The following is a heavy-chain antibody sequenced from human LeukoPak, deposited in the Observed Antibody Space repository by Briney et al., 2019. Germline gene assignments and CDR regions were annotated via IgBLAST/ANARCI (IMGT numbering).Heavy chain of an antibody. J-gene: IGHJ3*01. CDR3: ARGGESTGYYASDAFDV. Sequence: PSETLTLTCTVSGGFIISGGYYWIWICQHPGKGLVWIAYIYCSGTSYDNPSLRSTVSISIDTSKNQFSMSLSSLTDTDTAEYYSARGGESTGYYASDAFDVWDQGTLVTASS. CDR2: IYCSGTS. V-gene: IGHV4-31*01. CDR1: GGFIISGGYY. D-gene: IGHD3-22*01.